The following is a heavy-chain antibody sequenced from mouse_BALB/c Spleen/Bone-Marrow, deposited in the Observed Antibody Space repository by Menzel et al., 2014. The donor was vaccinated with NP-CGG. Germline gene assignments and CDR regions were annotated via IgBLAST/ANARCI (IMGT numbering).Heavy chain of an antibody. CDR2: IDPYNGVT. CDR3: AGRRYDVKYVLDY. D-gene: IGHD2-14*01. CDR1: GYAFTSYN. Sequence: VQLKESGPELVKPGASVKVSCEASGYAFTSYNIYWVKQSHGKSLEWIGFIDPYNGVTSYNQKFKGKASLTVDKSSSTAYMHLNSLTSEDSAVYYCAGRRYDVKYVLDYRGQGTSVTVPS. V-gene: IGHV1S135*01. J-gene: IGHJ4*01.